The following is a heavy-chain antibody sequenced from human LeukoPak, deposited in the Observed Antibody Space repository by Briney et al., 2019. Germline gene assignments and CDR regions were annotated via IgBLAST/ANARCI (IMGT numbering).Heavy chain of an antibody. D-gene: IGHD6-19*01. CDR2: INTNSGGT. V-gene: IGHV1-2*02. Sequence: ASVKLSCKASGYTFTGYYMHWVRQARGQGLELMGWINTNSGGTNYAQKFQGRVTMTRDTSISTAYMELRRLRSDDTAVYYCARSRIAVASLWGQGTLVTVSS. CDR3: ARSRIAVASL. J-gene: IGHJ4*02. CDR1: GYTFTGYY.